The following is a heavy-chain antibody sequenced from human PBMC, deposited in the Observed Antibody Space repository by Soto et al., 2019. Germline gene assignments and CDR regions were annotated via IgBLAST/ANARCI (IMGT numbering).Heavy chain of an antibody. J-gene: IGHJ6*02. CDR3: ARDSEGTRVVRYYYGMDV. CDR1: GFTFSSYA. D-gene: IGHD1-1*01. Sequence: GGSLRLSCAASGFTFSSYAMHWVRQAPGKGLEWVAVISYDGSNKYYADSVKGRFTISRDNSKNTLYLQMNSLRAEDTAVYYCARDSEGTRVVRYYYGMDVWGQGTTVTVSS. CDR2: ISYDGSNK. V-gene: IGHV3-30-3*01.